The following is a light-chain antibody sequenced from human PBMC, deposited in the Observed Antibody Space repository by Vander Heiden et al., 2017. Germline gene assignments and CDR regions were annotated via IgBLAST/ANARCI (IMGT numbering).Light chain of an antibody. V-gene: IGKV3-15*01. J-gene: IGKJ2*01. Sequence: EIGMTQSPATLSVSPGERATLSCRASQSVSSNLAWYQQKPCQAPRLLIYGASTRATGIPARFSGSGSGTEFTLTISSLQSEDFAVYYCQQYNNWPPLLFTFGQGTKLEIK. CDR2: GAS. CDR3: QQYNNWPPLLFT. CDR1: QSVSSN.